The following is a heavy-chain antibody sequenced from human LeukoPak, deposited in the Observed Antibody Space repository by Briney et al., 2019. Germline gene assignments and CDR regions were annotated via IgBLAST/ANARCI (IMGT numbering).Heavy chain of an antibody. J-gene: IGHJ4*02. CDR3: TTESFHY. V-gene: IGHV3-23*01. CDR1: GFTFGRFA. D-gene: IGHD3-10*01. CDR2: ISNSGTIT. Sequence: GGSLRLSCAVSGFTFGRFAMNWVRQAPGKGLEWVSIISNSGTITSYANSVKGRFTISRDNSKNTVYLQMNSLRAEDTALYYCTTESFHYWGQGSLVAVSS.